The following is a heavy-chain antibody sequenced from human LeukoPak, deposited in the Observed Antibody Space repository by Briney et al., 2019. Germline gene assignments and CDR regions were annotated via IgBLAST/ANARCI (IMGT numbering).Heavy chain of an antibody. J-gene: IGHJ5*02. CDR1: GGSISGYF. CDR3: ARGGLGYCSGGSCYGNWFDP. Sequence: SETLSLTCTVSGGSISGYFWSWVRQPPGKGLEWIGYIHYSGSPNYNPSLKSRVTISVDTSKNQFSLKLSSVTAADAAVYYCARGGLGYCSGGSCYGNWFDPWGQGTLVTVSS. V-gene: IGHV4-59*12. CDR2: IHYSGSP. D-gene: IGHD2-15*01.